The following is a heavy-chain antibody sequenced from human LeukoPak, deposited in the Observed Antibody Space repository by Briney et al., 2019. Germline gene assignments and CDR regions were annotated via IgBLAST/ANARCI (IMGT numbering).Heavy chain of an antibody. D-gene: IGHD3-22*01. CDR2: INPNSGGT. J-gene: IGHJ5*02. CDR3: AKGKYYYDSSGYYSWFDP. V-gene: IGHV1-2*02. Sequence: ASVKVSCKASGYTFTGYYMHWVRQAPGQGLEWMGWINPNSGGTNYAQKFQGRVTLTRDTSISTAYMELSRLRSDDTAVYYCAKGKYYYDSSGYYSWFDPWGQGTLVTVSS. CDR1: GYTFTGYY.